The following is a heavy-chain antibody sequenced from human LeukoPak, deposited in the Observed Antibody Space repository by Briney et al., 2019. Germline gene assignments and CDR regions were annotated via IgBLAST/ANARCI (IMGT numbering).Heavy chain of an antibody. V-gene: IGHV3-11*01. J-gene: IGHJ3*02. D-gene: IGHD2-15*01. Sequence: GSLRLSCAASGFSFSDYYMTWIRQAPGKGLEWLAYISSGGDTKFYADSVKGRFTISRDNAKKSLFLGVNSLRAEDTAVYYCARVVYCNGDSCHIFAFDIWGQGTMVTVSA. CDR1: GFSFSDYY. CDR2: ISSGGDTK. CDR3: ARVVYCNGDSCHIFAFDI.